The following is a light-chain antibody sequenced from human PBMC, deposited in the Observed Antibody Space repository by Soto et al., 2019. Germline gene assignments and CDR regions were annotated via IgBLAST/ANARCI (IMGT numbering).Light chain of an antibody. J-gene: IGKJ3*01. Sequence: DIQLTHSQPSLSPSVGARATITCKPSQTISNNLNWYQQKPGKAPKLLIYDASNLETGVPSRFSGSGSGTDFTFTISSLQPEDIATYYCQQYDNLPRTFGPGTKVDIK. CDR2: DAS. V-gene: IGKV1-33*01. CDR1: QTISNN. CDR3: QQYDNLPRT.